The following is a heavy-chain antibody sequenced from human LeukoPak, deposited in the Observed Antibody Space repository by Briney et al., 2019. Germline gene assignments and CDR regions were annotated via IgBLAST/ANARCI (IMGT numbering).Heavy chain of an antibody. Sequence: SEPLSLPCAVSGYSINSGYYWGWPRHPTGKGLEWLGNINHSGSTYYNPFLKSRVTISVDTSKNQFCLKLSSVAVADTAVYYCAREYCSGGSCSGLDYWGQGTLVTVSS. CDR2: INHSGST. J-gene: IGHJ4*02. V-gene: IGHV4-38-2*02. CDR3: AREYCSGGSCSGLDY. D-gene: IGHD2-15*01. CDR1: GYSINSGYY.